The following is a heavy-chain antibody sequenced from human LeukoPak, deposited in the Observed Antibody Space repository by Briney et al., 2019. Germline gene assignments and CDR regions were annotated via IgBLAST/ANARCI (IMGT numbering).Heavy chain of an antibody. CDR1: GFTFSSYG. CDR2: IRYDGSNK. V-gene: IGHV3-30*02. D-gene: IGHD6-13*01. Sequence: GGSLRLSCAASGFTFSSYGMHWVRQAPGKGLEWVAFIRYDGSNKYYADSVKGRFTISRDNSKNTLYLQMNSLRAEDTAVYYCARRTSPHIPAAGYWGQGTLVTVSS. CDR3: ARRTSPHIPAAGY. J-gene: IGHJ4*02.